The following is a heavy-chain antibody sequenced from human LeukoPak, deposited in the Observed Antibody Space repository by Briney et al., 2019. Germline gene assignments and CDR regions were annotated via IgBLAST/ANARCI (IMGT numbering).Heavy chain of an antibody. J-gene: IGHJ4*02. CDR3: ARVPRRFGESYYFDY. Sequence: IPSETLSLTCTVSGGSISSSSYYWGWIRQPPGKGLEWIGSIYYSGSTYYNPSLKSRVTISVDTSKNQFSLKLSSVTAADTAVYYCARVPRRFGESYYFDYWGQGTLVTVSS. V-gene: IGHV4-39*07. D-gene: IGHD3-10*01. CDR1: GGSISSSSYY. CDR2: IYYSGST.